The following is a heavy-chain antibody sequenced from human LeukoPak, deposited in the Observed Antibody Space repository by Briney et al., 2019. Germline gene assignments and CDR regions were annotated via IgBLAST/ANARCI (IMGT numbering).Heavy chain of an antibody. D-gene: IGHD6-19*01. CDR2: IKQDGSEK. CDR1: GFTFSGYW. Sequence: GGPWSLSGEPSGFTFSGYWRSWVRQAPGKGREWLANIKQDGSEKYYVDSVKGRFTISRDNSKNTLYLQMNSLRAEDTAVYYCARPDSSGGVGHYWGQGTLVTVSS. CDR3: ARPDSSGGVGHY. V-gene: IGHV3-7*01. J-gene: IGHJ4*02.